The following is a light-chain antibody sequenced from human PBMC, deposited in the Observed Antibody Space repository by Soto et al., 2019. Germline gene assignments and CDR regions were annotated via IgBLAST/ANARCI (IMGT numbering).Light chain of an antibody. J-gene: IGKJ1*01. V-gene: IGKV3-20*01. CDR3: QQYGGLPT. CDR1: QSVTSSY. Sequence: ETVLTQSPGTLSLSPGERVTLSCRASQSVTSSYIAWYQQKSGQAPRLLLYGASSRATGIPDRFRGSGSGTDFTLTISRLEPEDFAVYYCQQYGGLPTFGQGTKV. CDR2: GAS.